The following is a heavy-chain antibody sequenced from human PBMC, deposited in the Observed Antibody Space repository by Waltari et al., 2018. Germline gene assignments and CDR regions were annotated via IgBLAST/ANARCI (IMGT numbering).Heavy chain of an antibody. CDR1: GHFLSDDH. CDR3: ARLPTKYYDSIGWGFFDQ. Sequence: QVQLQESGPGLVTPSETLSLTCTVSGHFLSDDHWTWLRQAPGKGLEWIAYLRNTGGTKCTPSLESRVTVSAVTSKKQFFLTLTSVTAADTAVYYCARLPTKYYDSIGWGFFDQWGQGILVTVSS. V-gene: IGHV4-59*08. CDR2: LRNTGGT. D-gene: IGHD3-22*01. J-gene: IGHJ4*02.